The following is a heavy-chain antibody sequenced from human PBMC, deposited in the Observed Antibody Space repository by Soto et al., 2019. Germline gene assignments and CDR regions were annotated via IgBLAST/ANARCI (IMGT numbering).Heavy chain of an antibody. CDR1: GGSISSGGYY. J-gene: IGHJ5*02. V-gene: IGHV4-31*03. D-gene: IGHD1-26*01. CDR2: IYYSGRT. Sequence: QVQLQESGPGLVKPSQTLSLTCTVSGGSISSGGYYWSWLRQHPGKGLEWIGYIYYSGRTYYNTSPKCSGNISVDTSKSQFALKLRSVTAADTAVYYCARKRGGAKLNWFDPCGQGTLVTVSS. CDR3: ARKRGGAKLNWFDP.